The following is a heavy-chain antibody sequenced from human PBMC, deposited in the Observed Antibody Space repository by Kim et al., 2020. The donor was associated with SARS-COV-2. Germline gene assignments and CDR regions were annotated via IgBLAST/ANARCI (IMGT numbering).Heavy chain of an antibody. CDR3: ASGLTPGQY. J-gene: IGHJ4*02. CDR2: GRGT. D-gene: IGHD2-15*01. V-gene: IGHV3-74*01. Sequence: GRGTSYADSMKGRFTISRDNAKNTLYLQMNSLRAEDTAVYYCASGLTPGQYWGQGTLVTVSS.